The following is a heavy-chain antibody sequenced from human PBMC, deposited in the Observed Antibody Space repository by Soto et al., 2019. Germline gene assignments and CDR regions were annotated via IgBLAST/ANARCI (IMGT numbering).Heavy chain of an antibody. CDR1: GGSISSGGYY. V-gene: IGHV4-31*03. Sequence: PSETLSLTCTVSGGSISSGGYYWSWIRQHPGKGLEWIGYIYYSGSTYYNPSLKSRVTISVDTSKNQFSLKLSSVTAADTAVYSCARGRYCSGGRCSPNWFDPWGQGTLVTVSS. CDR3: ARGRYCSGGRCSPNWFDP. CDR2: IYYSGST. D-gene: IGHD2-15*01. J-gene: IGHJ5*02.